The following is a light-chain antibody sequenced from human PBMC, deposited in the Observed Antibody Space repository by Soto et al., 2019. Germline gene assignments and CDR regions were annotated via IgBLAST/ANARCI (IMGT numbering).Light chain of an antibody. CDR3: SSYIGSSTLV. Sequence: QSALTQPASVSGSPGQSITISCTGTSSDVGDYKYVTWYQQHPGKAPKLMIFEINNRPSEISNRFSGSKSGNTASLTISGLQAEVEADYYCSSYIGSSTLVFGGGTKLTVL. CDR2: EIN. V-gene: IGLV2-14*01. J-gene: IGLJ3*02. CDR1: SSDVGDYKY.